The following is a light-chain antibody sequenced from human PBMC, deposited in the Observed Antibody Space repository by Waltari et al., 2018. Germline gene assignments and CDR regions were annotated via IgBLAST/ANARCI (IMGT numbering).Light chain of an antibody. CDR2: ASS. CDR1: QVISID. J-gene: IGKJ4*01. V-gene: IGKV1-9*01. Sequence: IQLTHSPSSLSASVGARVTITCRASQVISIDLDWYQQKPRKAPKLLISASSTVQSGVPPRFSGSGSGTDFTLTISSLQPEDFATYYCQQLYSYPITFGGGTKVEIK. CDR3: QQLYSYPIT.